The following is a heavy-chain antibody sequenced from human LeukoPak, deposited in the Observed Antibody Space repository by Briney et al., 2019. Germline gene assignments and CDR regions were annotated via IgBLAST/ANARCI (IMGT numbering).Heavy chain of an antibody. Sequence: ASVKVSCKASGYTFTGYYMHWVRQAPGQGLEWMGGIIPIFGTANYAQKFQGRVTITADESTSTAYMELSSLRSEDTAVYYCASYTYSGTNRDWGQGTLVTVSS. CDR1: GYTFTGYY. J-gene: IGHJ4*02. V-gene: IGHV1-69*13. CDR3: ASYTYSGTNRD. D-gene: IGHD1-26*01. CDR2: IIPIFGTA.